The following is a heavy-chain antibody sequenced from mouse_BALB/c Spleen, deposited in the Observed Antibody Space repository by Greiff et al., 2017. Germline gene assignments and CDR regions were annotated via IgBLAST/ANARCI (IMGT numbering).Heavy chain of an antibody. D-gene: IGHD2-14*01. CDR2: IRNKANGYTT. CDR1: GFTFTDYY. Sequence: EVKLVESGGGLVQPGGSLRLSCATSGFTFTDYYMSWVRQPPGKALEWLGFIRNKANGYTTEYSASVKGRFTISRDNSQSILYLQMNTLRAEDSATYYCARDRYDYAMEYWGQGTSVTVSS. CDR3: ARDRYDYAMEY. V-gene: IGHV7-3*02. J-gene: IGHJ4*01.